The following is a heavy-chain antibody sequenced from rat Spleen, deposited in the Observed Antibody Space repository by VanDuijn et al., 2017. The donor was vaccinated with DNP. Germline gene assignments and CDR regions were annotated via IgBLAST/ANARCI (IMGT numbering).Heavy chain of an antibody. V-gene: IGHV3-3*01. CDR1: GYSITSNFR. CDR2: IDSAGST. Sequence: EVQLQESGPGLVKPSQSLSLTCSVTGYSITSNFRWSWIRKFPGNKLEWMGYIDSAGSTNYNPSLKSRISITRDTSKNQFFLQLNSLTTEDTATYYWARLRLEWEVRAMDAWGQGTSVTVSS. J-gene: IGHJ4*01. D-gene: IGHD1-1*01. CDR3: ARLRLEWEVRAMDA.